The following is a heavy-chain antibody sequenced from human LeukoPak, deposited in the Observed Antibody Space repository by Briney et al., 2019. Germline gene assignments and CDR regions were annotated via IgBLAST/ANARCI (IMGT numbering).Heavy chain of an antibody. CDR2: ISSSGSTI. CDR1: GFTFSSYE. V-gene: IGHV3-48*03. Sequence: QTGGSLRLSCAASGFTFSSYEMNWVRQAPGKGLEWVSYISSSGSTIYYADSVKGVFPTSRDNAKNSLYPQMNSLRAEDTAVYYCAELGITMIGGVWGKGTTVTISS. CDR3: AELGITMIGGV. J-gene: IGHJ6*04. D-gene: IGHD3-10*02.